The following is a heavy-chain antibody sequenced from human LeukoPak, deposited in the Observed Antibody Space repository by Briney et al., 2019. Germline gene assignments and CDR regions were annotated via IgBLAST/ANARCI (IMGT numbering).Heavy chain of an antibody. CDR3: ARHEYPRGSIRGSYYY. V-gene: IGHV5-51*01. CDR2: IYPADSTA. D-gene: IGHD1-26*01. J-gene: IGHJ4*02. Sequence: GESLKISCKASGYSFTTYWIGWVRQVPGKGLEWVGIIYPADSTAKYSPSFQGQVTISADKSISTAYLQWSSLKASDTAMYYCARHEYPRGSIRGSYYYWGQGTLVTVSS. CDR1: GYSFTTYW.